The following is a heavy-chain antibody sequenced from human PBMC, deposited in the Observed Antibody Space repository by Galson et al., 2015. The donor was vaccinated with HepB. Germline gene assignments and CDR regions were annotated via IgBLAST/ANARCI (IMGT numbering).Heavy chain of an antibody. V-gene: IGHV1-46*01. CDR3: ARVPVRYSSSWRYYFDY. J-gene: IGHJ4*02. D-gene: IGHD6-13*01. CDR1: GYTFTSYY. CDR2: INPSGGST. Sequence: SVKVSCKASGYTFTSYYMHWVRQAPGQGLEWMGIINPSGGSTSYAQKFQGRVTMTRDTSTSTVYMELSSLRSEDTAVYYCARVPVRYSSSWRYYFDYWGQGTLVTVSS.